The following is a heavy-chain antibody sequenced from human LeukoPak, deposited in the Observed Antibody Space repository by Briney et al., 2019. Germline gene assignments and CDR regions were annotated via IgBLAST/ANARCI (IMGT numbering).Heavy chain of an antibody. V-gene: IGHV3-53*01. D-gene: IGHD2-15*01. Sequence: GGSLRLSCAASGFTFSNAWMSWFRQAPGKGLEWLSVLDSGGTAIYADSVRGRFTISRDNSKNTLHLQMDSLTIEDSALYYCARDHVVASGAVAYWGQGTLVTVSS. CDR3: ARDHVVASGAVAY. J-gene: IGHJ4*02. CDR2: LDSGGTA. CDR1: GFTFSNAW.